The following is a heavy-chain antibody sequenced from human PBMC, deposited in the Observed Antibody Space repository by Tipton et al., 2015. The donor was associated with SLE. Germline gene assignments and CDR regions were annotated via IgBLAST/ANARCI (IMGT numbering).Heavy chain of an antibody. CDR3: ARDPGSFGYHYYYMDV. D-gene: IGHD3-16*01. CDR2: INSDGSST. CDR1: GFTFSSYW. J-gene: IGHJ6*03. Sequence: SLRLSCAASGFTFSSYWMHWVRQAPGKGLVWVSRINSDGSSTSYADSVKGRFTISRDNAKNTLYLQMNSLRAEDTAVYYCARDPGSFGYHYYYMDVWGKGTTVTVSS. V-gene: IGHV3-74*01.